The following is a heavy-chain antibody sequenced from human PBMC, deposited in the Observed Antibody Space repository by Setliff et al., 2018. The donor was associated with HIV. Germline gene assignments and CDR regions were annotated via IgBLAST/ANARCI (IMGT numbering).Heavy chain of an antibody. V-gene: IGHV4-59*08. CDR3: ARHRYSSSINWFDP. D-gene: IGHD6-13*01. CDR1: GGSISSHY. Sequence: SETLSLTCTVSGGSISSHYWSWIRQAPGKGLEWIASIYYNGITNYNPSLKSRVTMSIDTSQNQFSLKLTSVTATDTAVYYCARHRYSSSINWFDPWGQGTLVTVSS. CDR2: IYYNGIT. J-gene: IGHJ5*02.